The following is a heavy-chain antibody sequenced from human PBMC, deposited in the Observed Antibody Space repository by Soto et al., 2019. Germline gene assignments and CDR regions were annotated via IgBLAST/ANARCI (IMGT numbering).Heavy chain of an antibody. CDR1: GFTFSSYA. CDR3: AKARTSSGWYWFDP. CDR2: ISGSGGST. Sequence: EVQLLESGGGLVQPGGSLRLSCAASGFTFSSYAMSWVRQAPGKGLEWVSAISGSGGSTYYADSVKGRFTISRDNXKNTLYLKMSSLRAEDTAVYYCAKARTSSGWYWFDPWGQGTLVTGSS. J-gene: IGHJ5*02. V-gene: IGHV3-23*01. D-gene: IGHD6-19*01.